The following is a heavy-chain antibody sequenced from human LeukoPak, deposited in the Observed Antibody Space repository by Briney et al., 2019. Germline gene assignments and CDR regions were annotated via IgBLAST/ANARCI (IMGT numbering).Heavy chain of an antibody. Sequence: SVKVSCKASGGTFSSYAISWVRQAPGQGLEWMGWIIPIFGTANYAQKFQGRVTITTDESTSTAYMELSSLRSEDTAVYYCARGMLGYCSSTSCRSAYYYYYYMDVWGKGTTVSVSS. V-gene: IGHV1-69*05. D-gene: IGHD2-2*01. CDR1: GGTFSSYA. CDR2: IIPIFGTA. J-gene: IGHJ6*03. CDR3: ARGMLGYCSSTSCRSAYYYYYYMDV.